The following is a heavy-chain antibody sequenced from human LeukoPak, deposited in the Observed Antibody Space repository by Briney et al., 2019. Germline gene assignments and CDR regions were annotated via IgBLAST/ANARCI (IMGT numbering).Heavy chain of an antibody. CDR1: GFTFSSYS. CDR2: ISSSSSYI. V-gene: IGHV3-21*01. D-gene: IGHD3-22*01. Sequence: GGSLRLSCAASGFTFSSYSMNWVRQAPGKGLEWVSSISSSSSYIYYADSVKGRFTISRDNAKNSLYLQMNSLRAEDTAVYYCAKDRDYYDSSGLIDYWGQGTLVTVSS. CDR3: AKDRDYYDSSGLIDY. J-gene: IGHJ4*02.